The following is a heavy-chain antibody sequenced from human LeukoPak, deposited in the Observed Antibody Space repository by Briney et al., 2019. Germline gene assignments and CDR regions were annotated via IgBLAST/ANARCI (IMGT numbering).Heavy chain of an antibody. D-gene: IGHD5-12*01. CDR1: GGSISSGDYY. CDR3: ARVDVVATIGAFDI. Sequence: PSQTLSLTCTVSGGSISSGDYYWSWIRQPPGKGLEWIGYIYYSGSTYYNPSLKSRVTISVDTSKNQFSLKLSSVTAADTAVYYCARVDVVATIGAFDIWGQGTMVTVSS. J-gene: IGHJ3*02. CDR2: IYYSGST. V-gene: IGHV4-30-4*01.